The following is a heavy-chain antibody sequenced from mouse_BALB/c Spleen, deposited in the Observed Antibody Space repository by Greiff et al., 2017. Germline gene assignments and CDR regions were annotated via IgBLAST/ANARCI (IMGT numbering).Heavy chain of an antibody. CDR1: GLSLTSYG. CDR3: ARDDYDGGYFDY. Sequence: VKLMESGPGLVAPSQSLSITCTVSGLSLTSYGVHWVRQPPGKGLVWLGVIWAGGSTNYNSAFMSRLSISKDNSKSQVFLKMNSLQTDDTAMYYCARDDYDGGYFDYWGQGTTLTVSS. CDR2: IWAGGST. J-gene: IGHJ2*01. V-gene: IGHV2-9*02. D-gene: IGHD2-4*01.